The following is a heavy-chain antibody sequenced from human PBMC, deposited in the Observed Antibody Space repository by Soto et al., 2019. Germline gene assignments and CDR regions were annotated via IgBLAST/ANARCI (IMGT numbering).Heavy chain of an antibody. CDR1: GFSLTTRAVG. V-gene: IGHV2-5*02. CDR3: AHRTTTVTWWFDP. J-gene: IGHJ5*02. Sequence: QITLKESGPTLVKPTQTLTLTCTFSGFSLTTRAVGVGWIRQPPGKALEWLALIYWDDDKHYSPSLKSRLTNTKDTSKNQVDLTKTNKDPADTATYFCAHRTTTVTWWFDPWGQGTLVTVSS. CDR2: IYWDDDK. D-gene: IGHD4-17*01.